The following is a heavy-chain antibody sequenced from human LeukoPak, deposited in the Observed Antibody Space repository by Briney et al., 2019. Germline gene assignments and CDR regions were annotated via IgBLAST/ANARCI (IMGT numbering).Heavy chain of an antibody. Sequence: ASVNVSCKASGYTFTGYYIHWVRQAPGQGLEWMGWINPNSGGKDYAQKFQGRVTMTRDTSTSTAYMELSRLRSDDTAIYYCARDRGVNWFDPWGQGTLVTVSS. CDR1: GYTFTGYY. J-gene: IGHJ5*02. CDR3: ARDRGVNWFDP. D-gene: IGHD3-10*01. CDR2: INPNSGGK. V-gene: IGHV1-2*02.